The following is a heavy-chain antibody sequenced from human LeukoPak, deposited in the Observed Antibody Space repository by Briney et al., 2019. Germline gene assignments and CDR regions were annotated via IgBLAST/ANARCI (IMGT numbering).Heavy chain of an antibody. D-gene: IGHD6-13*01. CDR3: ARDPSLYRPAFIISWPAAAAFDI. J-gene: IGHJ3*02. CDR2: ISSSGAHV. CDR1: GFTFSSYS. Sequence: GGSLRLSCIASGFTFSSYSMNWVRQAPGKGLEWVSSISSSGAHVFYTGSLQGRFTISRDNAKNSLYLQMTSLRDDDTAVYYCARDPSLYRPAFIISWPAAAAFDIWGQGTMVTVSS. V-gene: IGHV3-21*01.